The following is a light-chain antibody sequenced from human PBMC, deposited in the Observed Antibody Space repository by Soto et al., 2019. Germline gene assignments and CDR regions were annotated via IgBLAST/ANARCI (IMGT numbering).Light chain of an antibody. CDR3: QAWDSSTLV. CDR2: QDS. Sequence: SYELTQPPSVSVSPGQTASITCSGDKLGDKYACWYQQKPGQSPVLVIYQDSKRPSGIPERFSGSNSGNTATLTISGTQAMDEADYYCQAWDSSTLVFGNGTKLTVL. V-gene: IGLV3-1*01. J-gene: IGLJ1*01. CDR1: KLGDKY.